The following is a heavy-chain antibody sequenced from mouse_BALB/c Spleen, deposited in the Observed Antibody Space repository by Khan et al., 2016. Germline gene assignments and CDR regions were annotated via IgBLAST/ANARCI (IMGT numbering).Heavy chain of an antibody. Sequence: EVQLVETGGGLVQPKGSLKLSCAASGFTFNTNAMNWVRQAPGKGLEWVARIRSKSNNYATYYADSVKDRFTISRDDSQSMHALQMNNLKTEDTAMYYCVRDHYGSSWFAYWGQGTLVTVSA. CDR2: IRSKSNNYAT. CDR3: VRDHYGSSWFAY. CDR1: GFTFNTNA. V-gene: IGHV10S3*01. D-gene: IGHD1-1*01. J-gene: IGHJ3*01.